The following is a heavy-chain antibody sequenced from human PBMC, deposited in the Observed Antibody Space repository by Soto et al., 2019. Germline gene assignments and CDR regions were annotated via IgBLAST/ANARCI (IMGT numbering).Heavy chain of an antibody. J-gene: IGHJ5*02. CDR2: ISGSGGST. V-gene: IGHV3-23*01. Sequence: GESLKISCAASGFTFSSYAMSWVRQAPGKGLEWVSAISGSGGSTYYADSVKGRFTISRDNSKNTLYLQMNSLRAEDTAVYYCAKPPGAGQWELLNKNWFDPWGQGTLVTVSS. CDR3: AKPPGAGQWELLNKNWFDP. D-gene: IGHD1-26*01. CDR1: GFTFSSYA.